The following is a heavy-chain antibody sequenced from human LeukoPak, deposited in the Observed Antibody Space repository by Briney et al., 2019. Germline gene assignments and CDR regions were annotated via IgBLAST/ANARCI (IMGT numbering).Heavy chain of an antibody. J-gene: IGHJ4*02. D-gene: IGHD4-17*01. V-gene: IGHV1-69*04. CDR1: GGTFSSYA. Sequence: ASVKVSCKASGGTFSSYAISWVRQAPGQGLEWMGRIIPIFGIANYAQKFQGRVTITADKSTSTAYMELSSLRSEDTAVYYCARDWFDGDYDRFDYWGQGTLVTVSS. CDR2: IIPIFGIA. CDR3: ARDWFDGDYDRFDY.